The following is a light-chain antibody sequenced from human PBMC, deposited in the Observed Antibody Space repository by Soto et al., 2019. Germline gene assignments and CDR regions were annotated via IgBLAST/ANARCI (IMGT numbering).Light chain of an antibody. V-gene: IGLV1-40*01. J-gene: IGLJ2*01. CDR2: GNS. CDR1: SSNIGAGYD. CDR3: QSYDSSLKLV. Sequence: QSVLTQPPSVSGAPGQRVTISCTGSSSNIGAGYDVHWYQQFPGTAPKLLIYGNSNRPAGVPDRFFGSKSGTSASLAITGLQAEDEADYYCQSYDSSLKLVFGGGTKLTVL.